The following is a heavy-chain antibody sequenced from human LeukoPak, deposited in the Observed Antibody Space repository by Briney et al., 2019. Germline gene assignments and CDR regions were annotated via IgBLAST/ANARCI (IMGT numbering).Heavy chain of an antibody. Sequence: GGSLRLSCAASGFSFSAYGVHWVRQAPGKGLEWVAVIWYDGSSKDYADSVKGRFTFSRDNSKNTLYLQMNSLTVEDTAVYYRARSQSSRLIDYWGQGTLVTGSS. D-gene: IGHD6-13*01. J-gene: IGHJ4*02. CDR1: GFSFSAYG. CDR3: ARSQSSRLIDY. V-gene: IGHV3-33*01. CDR2: IWYDGSSK.